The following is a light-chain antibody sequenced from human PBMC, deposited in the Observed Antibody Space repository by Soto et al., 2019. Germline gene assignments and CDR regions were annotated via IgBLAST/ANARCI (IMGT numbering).Light chain of an antibody. J-gene: IGKJ5*01. CDR1: QSISNW. CDR2: HAS. CDR3: QQYNKWPIT. Sequence: DIQMTQSPSTLSASVGDRVTITCRASQSISNWLAWYQQKPGTDPKLLIYHASTLESGVPSRFSGSGSGKEFTLNISSLQSEDSAFYYCQQYNKWPITFGQGTRLEIK. V-gene: IGKV1-5*01.